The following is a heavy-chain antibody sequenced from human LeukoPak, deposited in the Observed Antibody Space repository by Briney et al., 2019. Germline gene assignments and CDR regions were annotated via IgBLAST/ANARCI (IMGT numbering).Heavy chain of an antibody. V-gene: IGHV4-59*01. CDR3: ARSGGLYTSTWYFHR. CDR1: GGSISGYY. CDR2: IDYSGST. D-gene: IGHD6-13*01. J-gene: IGHJ1*01. Sequence: PSETLSLTCSVSGGSISGYYWNWIRQPAGKGLEWIGYIDYSGSTIHNPSLKSRVTISVNTSKNQFSLQLTSVTAADTAVYYCARSGGLYTSTWYFHRWGQGTLVTVSS.